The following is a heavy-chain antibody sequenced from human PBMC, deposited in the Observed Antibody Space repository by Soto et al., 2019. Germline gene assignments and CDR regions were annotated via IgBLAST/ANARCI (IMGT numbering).Heavy chain of an antibody. D-gene: IGHD4-17*01. CDR1: GFTFSSYS. CDR3: ARDRFATVTTRGVDY. V-gene: IGHV3-21*01. CDR2: ISSSSSYI. J-gene: IGHJ4*02. Sequence: GGSLRLSCAASGFTFSSYSMNWVRQAPGKGLEWVSSISSSSSYIYYADSVKGRFTISRDNAKNSLYLQMNSLRAEDTAVYYCARDRFATVTTRGVDYWGQGTLVTVSS.